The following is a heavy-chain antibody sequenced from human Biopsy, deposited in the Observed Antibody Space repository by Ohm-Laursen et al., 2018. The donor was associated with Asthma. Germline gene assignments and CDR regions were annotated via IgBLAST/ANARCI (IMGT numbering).Heavy chain of an antibody. CDR1: GYSLTDLS. CDR3: ASDFPKDYVRYNFQF. J-gene: IGHJ4*02. D-gene: IGHD4-17*01. CDR2: HDHEEGGT. V-gene: IGHV1-24*01. Sequence: VSVKVSCKISGYSLTDLSMHWVRQASGQGLEWMGGHDHEEGGTVNARRFQGRVTMTEDTSTDTAYMELSSLSSDDTAVYYCASDFPKDYVRYNFQFWGQGTLVTVPS.